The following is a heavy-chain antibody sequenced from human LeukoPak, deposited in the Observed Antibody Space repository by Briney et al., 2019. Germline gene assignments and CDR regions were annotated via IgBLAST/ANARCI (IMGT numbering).Heavy chain of an antibody. CDR1: GFTFTDYR. CDR3: ARGRLYGGRYRWDYFDY. CDR2: IRKRGIET. D-gene: IGHD6-19*01. V-gene: IGHV3-7*01. J-gene: IGHJ4*02. Sequence: GGSLRLSCAAPGFTFTDYRMSWVRQAPGKGLEWVAFIRKRGIETNYVDSVKGRFTITRDNARNSLFLQMNSLRAEDTAVYYCARGRLYGGRYRWDYFDYWGQGTLVTVSS.